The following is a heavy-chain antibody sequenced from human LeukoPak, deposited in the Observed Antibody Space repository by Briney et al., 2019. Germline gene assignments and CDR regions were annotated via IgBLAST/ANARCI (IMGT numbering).Heavy chain of an antibody. D-gene: IGHD3-9*01. Sequence: PSETLSLTCAVYGGSFSGYYWNWIRQPPGKGLEWIGEIHHSGSTNYKPSLKSRVTISVDTSKNQFSLKLSSVTAADTAVYYCARGGKRYFDWLFQAFDYWGQGTLVTVSS. CDR1: GGSFSGYY. CDR3: ARGGKRYFDWLFQAFDY. V-gene: IGHV4-34*01. CDR2: IHHSGST. J-gene: IGHJ4*02.